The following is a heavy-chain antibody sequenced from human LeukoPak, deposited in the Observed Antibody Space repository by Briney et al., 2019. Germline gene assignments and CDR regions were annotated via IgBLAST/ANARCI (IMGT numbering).Heavy chain of an antibody. CDR3: AKAPRGPRVGADRPWYFDL. J-gene: IGHJ2*01. CDR2: LTSTDKT. Sequence: GGSLRLSCAASGFTFSNYAVTWVRQAPGKGLEWVSTLTSTDKTYYADSVKGRFTISRDSSKNTLYLQMSSLRAEDTAMYFCAKAPRGPRVGADRPWYFDLWGRGTLVTVSS. CDR1: GFTFSNYA. D-gene: IGHD1-26*01. V-gene: IGHV3-23*01.